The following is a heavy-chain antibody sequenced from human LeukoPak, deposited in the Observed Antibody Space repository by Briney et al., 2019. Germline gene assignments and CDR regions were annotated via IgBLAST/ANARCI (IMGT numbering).Heavy chain of an antibody. CDR2: IYSGGNT. V-gene: IGHV3-53*01. D-gene: IGHD2-21*01. CDR3: AKGSGWLLPQYFDF. CDR1: GFTVSSNS. Sequence: GSLRLSCTVSGFTVSSNSWSWVRQAPGKGLEWVSFIYSGGNTHYSDSVTGRFTISRDNSKNTLYLQMNSLRAEDTAVYYCAKGSGWLLPQYFDFWGQGTLVTVSS. J-gene: IGHJ4*02.